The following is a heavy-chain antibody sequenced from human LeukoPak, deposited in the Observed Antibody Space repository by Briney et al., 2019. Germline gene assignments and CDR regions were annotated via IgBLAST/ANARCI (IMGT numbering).Heavy chain of an antibody. CDR1: GFTFRDYA. CDR3: ARAQGALDY. Sequence: GRSLRLSCVASGFTFRDYAMHWVRHAPGKGLEWVSGIGGGGTEYYADSVKGRFIISSDSSQNLVHLQMNSLTVEDTAVYYCARAQGALDYWGQGTLVTVSS. V-gene: IGHV3-23*01. CDR2: IGGGGTE. D-gene: IGHD1-26*01. J-gene: IGHJ4*02.